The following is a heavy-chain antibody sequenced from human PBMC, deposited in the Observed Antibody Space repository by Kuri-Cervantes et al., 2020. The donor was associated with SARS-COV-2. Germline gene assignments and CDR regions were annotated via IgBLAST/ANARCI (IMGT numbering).Heavy chain of an antibody. CDR3: AKDKEGDYGDYELDY. CDR2: IYSGGST. V-gene: IGHV3-53*01. D-gene: IGHD4-17*01. Sequence: GGSLRLSCAVSGFTVSNNYMSWVRQAPGKGLEWVSVIYSGGSTHYADSVKGRFTISRDDSKNTVFLQMNSLRAEDTAVYYCAKDKEGDYGDYELDYWGQGTLVTVSS. J-gene: IGHJ4*02. CDR1: GFTVSNNY.